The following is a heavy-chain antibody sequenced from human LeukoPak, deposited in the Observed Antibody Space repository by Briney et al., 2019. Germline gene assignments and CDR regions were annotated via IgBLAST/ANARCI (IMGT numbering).Heavy chain of an antibody. V-gene: IGHV4-59*08. J-gene: IGHJ4*02. CDR2: FYYNGRS. CDR1: GDSATDHY. Sequence: SETLSLTCTVSGDSATDHYWSWIRQPPGKGLEWIAYFYYNGRSRYNPSLNSRVTISVDTSKNQFSLKVTSVTAADTAVYYCARHYYGDVYYFDFWGQGTLVTVSS. CDR3: ARHYYGDVYYFDF. D-gene: IGHD4-17*01.